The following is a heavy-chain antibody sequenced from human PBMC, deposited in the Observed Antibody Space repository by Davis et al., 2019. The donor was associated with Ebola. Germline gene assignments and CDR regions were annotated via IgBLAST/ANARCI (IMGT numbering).Heavy chain of an antibody. CDR1: GFIFSSYG. Sequence: GESLKISCAASGFIFSSYGMSWVRQAPGKGLEWVSGISGSGGSTNYADFVKGRFTISRDHSKNSLYLQMNSLRAEDTAVYYCARDGACSGGSCYSHGMDVWGQGTTVTVSS. CDR3: ARDGACSGGSCYSHGMDV. CDR2: ISGSGGST. D-gene: IGHD2-15*01. J-gene: IGHJ6*02. V-gene: IGHV3-23*01.